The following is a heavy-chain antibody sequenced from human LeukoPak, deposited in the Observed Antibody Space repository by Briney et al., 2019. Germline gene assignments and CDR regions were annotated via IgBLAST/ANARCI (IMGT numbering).Heavy chain of an antibody. CDR1: GFNVSSAY. V-gene: IGHV3-53*01. J-gene: IGHJ2*01. CDR2: LYIGGGT. Sequence: PGGSLRLSCAASGFNVSSAYMSWVRQAPTKGLEWVSILYIGGGTDYANFVRGRFSISRDNSKNILYLQMHSLRAEDTAVYYCARDRPPSHWRFDLWGRGTLVTVSS. D-gene: IGHD2-2*01. CDR3: ARDRPPSHWRFDL.